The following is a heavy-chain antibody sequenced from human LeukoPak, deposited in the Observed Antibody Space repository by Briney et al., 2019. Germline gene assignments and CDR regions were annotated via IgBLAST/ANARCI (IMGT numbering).Heavy chain of an antibody. CDR2: IYYSGST. J-gene: IGHJ4*02. D-gene: IGHD6-13*01. Sequence: SETLSLTCTVSGGSISSSSYHWGWIRQPPGKGLEWIGSIYYSGSTYYNPSLKSRVTISVDTSKNQFSLKLSSVTAADTAVYFCASSSWLRDANFDNWGQGTLVTVSS. CDR1: GGSISSSSYH. V-gene: IGHV4-39*01. CDR3: ASSSWLRDANFDN.